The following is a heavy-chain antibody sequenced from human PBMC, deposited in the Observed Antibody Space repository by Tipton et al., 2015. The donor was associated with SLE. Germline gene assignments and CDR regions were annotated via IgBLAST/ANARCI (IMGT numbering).Heavy chain of an antibody. Sequence: TLSLTCTVSGDSISTYYWSWIRQPAGKGLEWIGRTSPSGNSNYNPSLKRRVTISVDTSKNQFSLTLSSVTAADTAIYYCARGLAWGLGGFAYWGQGALVTVSS. CDR3: ARGLAWGLGGFAY. D-gene: IGHD7-27*01. CDR2: TSPSGNS. J-gene: IGHJ4*02. V-gene: IGHV4-4*07. CDR1: GDSISTYY.